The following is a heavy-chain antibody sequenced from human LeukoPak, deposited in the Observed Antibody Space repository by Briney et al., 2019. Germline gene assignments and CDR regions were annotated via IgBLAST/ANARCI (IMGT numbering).Heavy chain of an antibody. Sequence: ASVKVSCKASGYTFTSYGISWVRQAPGQGLEWMGWISAYNGNTNYAQKLQGRVTMTTDTSTSTAYMELRSLRSDDTAVYYCARDRGPWRTYYYDSSGFPPPYYYYGMDVWGQGTTVTVSS. CDR1: GYTFTSYG. V-gene: IGHV1-18*01. CDR3: ARDRGPWRTYYYDSSGFPPPYYYYGMDV. CDR2: ISAYNGNT. D-gene: IGHD3-22*01. J-gene: IGHJ6*02.